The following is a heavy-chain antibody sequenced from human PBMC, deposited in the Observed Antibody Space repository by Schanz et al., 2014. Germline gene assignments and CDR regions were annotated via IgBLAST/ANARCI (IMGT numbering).Heavy chain of an antibody. CDR1: GFIFSNYG. CDR3: ARVRRRIATPSTPSFRNYYYYAMDV. V-gene: IGHV3-33*01. J-gene: IGHJ6*02. CDR2: MSYDGSIK. Sequence: QVQLLQFGGGVVQPGRSLRLSCAASGFIFSNYGMHWVRQAPGKGLEWVAAMSYDGSIKYYGDSVKGRFTISRDNSKNTLYLQMNSLRAEDTSVYFCARVRRRIATPSTPSFRNYYYYAMDVWGQGTTVTVSS. D-gene: IGHD6-13*01.